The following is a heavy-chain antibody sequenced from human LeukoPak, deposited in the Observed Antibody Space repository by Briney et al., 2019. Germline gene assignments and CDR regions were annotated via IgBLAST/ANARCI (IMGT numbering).Heavy chain of an antibody. CDR2: IWYDGSNK. CDR1: GFTFSSYG. Sequence: PGGSLRLSCAASGFTFSSYGMHWVRQAPGKGLEWVAVIWYDGSNKYYADSVKGRFTISRDNSKNTLYLQMNSLRAEDTAVYYCARDGAHYGSGSYVGWFDPWGQGTLVTVS. D-gene: IGHD3-10*01. J-gene: IGHJ5*02. V-gene: IGHV3-33*01. CDR3: ARDGAHYGSGSYVGWFDP.